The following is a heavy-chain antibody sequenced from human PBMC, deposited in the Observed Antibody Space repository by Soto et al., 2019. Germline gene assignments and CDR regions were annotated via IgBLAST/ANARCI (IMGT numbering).Heavy chain of an antibody. CDR2: IIPIFGTA. CDR3: ARGTPRRHIVVVTAILPDY. J-gene: IGHJ4*02. V-gene: IGHV1-69*13. D-gene: IGHD2-21*02. CDR1: GGTFSSYA. Sequence: SVKVSCKASGGTFSSYAISWVRQAPGQGLEWMGGIIPIFGTANYAQKFQGRVTITADESTSTAYMELSSLRSEDTAVYYCARGTPRRHIVVVTAILPDYWGQGTLVTVSS.